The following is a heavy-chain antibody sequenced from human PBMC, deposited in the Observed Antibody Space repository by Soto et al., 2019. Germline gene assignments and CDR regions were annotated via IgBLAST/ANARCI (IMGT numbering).Heavy chain of an antibody. D-gene: IGHD3-3*01. CDR2: VYYSGGT. CDR3: ARGNEWKSSTFDI. J-gene: IGHJ3*02. CDR1: GGSLTDHY. Sequence: QVQLQESGPGLVKPSETLSLTCTVAGGSLTDHYWNWFRQSPGKGLHWIGYVYYSGGTNYNPSLKSRVTMSVDTSKNQFSLNLRSVTAADTAVYYCARGNEWKSSTFDIWGQGTMVSVSS. V-gene: IGHV4-59*11.